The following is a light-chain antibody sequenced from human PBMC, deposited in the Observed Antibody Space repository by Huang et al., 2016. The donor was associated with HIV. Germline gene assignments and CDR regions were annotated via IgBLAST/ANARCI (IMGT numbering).Light chain of an antibody. CDR2: DAC. Sequence: DIQMTQSPSSLSASVEDRVTITCRASHDISNSLAWYHQKLGKAPKLLVYDACKFESGVPARFSGWGSGTDYTLTINSLQPEDFATYYCQQYYVAPMYTFGQGTKLEIK. CDR1: HDISNS. J-gene: IGKJ2*01. V-gene: IGKV1-NL1*01. CDR3: QQYYVAPMYT.